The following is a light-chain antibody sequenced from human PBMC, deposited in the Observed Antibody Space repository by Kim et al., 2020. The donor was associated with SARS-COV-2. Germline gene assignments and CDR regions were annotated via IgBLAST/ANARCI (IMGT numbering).Light chain of an antibody. Sequence: SYELTQPPSVSVAPGKTARITCGGNNIAIKSVHWYQQKPDQAPVVVISYDSDRPSGIPERFSGSNSGNTATLTINRVEAGDEADYYCQVWDSSSDHPEVIFGGGTQLTVL. V-gene: IGLV3-21*04. CDR3: QVWDSSSDHPEVI. CDR1: NIAIKS. J-gene: IGLJ2*01. CDR2: YDS.